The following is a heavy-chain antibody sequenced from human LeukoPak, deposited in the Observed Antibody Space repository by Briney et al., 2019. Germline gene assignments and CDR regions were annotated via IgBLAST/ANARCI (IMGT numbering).Heavy chain of an antibody. Sequence: PGGSLRLSCAASGFTFSSHWMHWVRQVPGKGPVWVSRIYSDGSGTEYADSVKGRFTISRDNAKNTLYLHMNSLRAEDTAVYYCARDGAGSVEMAASDAFDLWGQGTMVIVSS. V-gene: IGHV3-74*01. CDR2: IYSDGSGT. D-gene: IGHD5-24*01. CDR3: ARDGAGSVEMAASDAFDL. J-gene: IGHJ3*01. CDR1: GFTFSSHW.